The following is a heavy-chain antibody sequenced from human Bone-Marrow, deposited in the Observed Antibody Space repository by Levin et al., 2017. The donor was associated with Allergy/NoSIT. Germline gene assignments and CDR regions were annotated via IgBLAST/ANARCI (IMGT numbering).Heavy chain of an antibody. V-gene: IGHV4-59*08. CDR3: ARHASAMGVGGWLDA. J-gene: IGHJ5*02. CDR2: IYSTGRT. Sequence: RPGGSLRLSCTVSGGSISGSYWSWIRQSPGQGLEWIAYIYSTGRTNYNPSLQSRVTLSVNTSKNQVSLNMNSVTAEETGLYDCARHASAMGVGGWLDAWGQGTLVTVSS. D-gene: IGHD3-3*01. CDR1: GGSISGSY.